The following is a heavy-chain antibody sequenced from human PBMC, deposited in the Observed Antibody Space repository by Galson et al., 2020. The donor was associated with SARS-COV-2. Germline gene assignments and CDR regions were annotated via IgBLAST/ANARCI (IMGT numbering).Heavy chain of an antibody. D-gene: IGHD3-16*01. Sequence: GGSLRLSCAASGFNFDIYTMHWVRQAPGMGLEWVAAINDISSERFYADSVKGRFTISRDNFHKTLSLQMNSLRPDDTAVYYCARDVSSYALWGQGALVAGSA. V-gene: IGHV3-30-3*01. J-gene: IGHJ4*02. CDR2: INDISSER. CDR1: GFNFDIYT. CDR3: ARDVSSYAL.